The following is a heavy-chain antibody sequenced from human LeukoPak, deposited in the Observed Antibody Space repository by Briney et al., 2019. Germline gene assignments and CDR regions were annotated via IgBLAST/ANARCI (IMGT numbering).Heavy chain of an antibody. D-gene: IGHD3-3*01. CDR2: ISWNSGRI. J-gene: IGHJ4*02. CDR1: GFTFDDYA. V-gene: IGHV3-9*03. CDR3: AKDISPDFWSGSNFDY. Sequence: GRSLRLSCAASGFTFDDYAMHWVRQAPGKGVEWVPGISWNSGRIVYADSVKGRFTISRDNAKNSLYLQMNSLRAEDMALYYCAKDISPDFWSGSNFDYWGQGTLVTVSS.